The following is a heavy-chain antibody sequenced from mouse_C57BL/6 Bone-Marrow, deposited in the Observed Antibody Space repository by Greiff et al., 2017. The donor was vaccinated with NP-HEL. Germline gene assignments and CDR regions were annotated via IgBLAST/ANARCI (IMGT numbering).Heavy chain of an antibody. CDR3: AGGEDGYYVAD. CDR1: GFNIKDYY. V-gene: IGHV14-2*01. D-gene: IGHD2-3*01. J-gene: IGHJ3*01. Sequence: VQLKESGAELVKPGASVKLSCTASGFNIKDYYMHWVKQRTEQGLEWIGRIDPEDGDTKYAPKFQGKATITADTSSNTAYLQLSSLTSEDTAVYYCAGGEDGYYVADWGQGTLVTVSA. CDR2: IDPEDGDT.